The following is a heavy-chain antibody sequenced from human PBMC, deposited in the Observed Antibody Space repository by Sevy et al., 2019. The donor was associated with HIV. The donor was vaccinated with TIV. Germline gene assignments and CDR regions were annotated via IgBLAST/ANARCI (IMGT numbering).Heavy chain of an antibody. Sequence: ASVKVSCKASGGTFSNYALSWVRQAPGQGLEWMGGIIPIFGTTNFAQTFQGRVTITADEPTSTAYMELSSLRSADTAVYYCARTPLVRIPGATDLYFDNWGQGTLVTVS. V-gene: IGHV1-69*13. D-gene: IGHD2-2*01. CDR1: GGTFSNYA. CDR2: IIPIFGTT. CDR3: ARTPLVRIPGATDLYFDN. J-gene: IGHJ4*02.